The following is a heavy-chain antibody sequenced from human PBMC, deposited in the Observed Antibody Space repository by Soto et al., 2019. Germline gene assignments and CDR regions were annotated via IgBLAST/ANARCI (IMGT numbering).Heavy chain of an antibody. CDR1: GDTFTFYS. Sequence: QVQLVQSGAEVKKPGSSVRVSCKASGDTFTFYSINWVRQAPGLGLEWMGRINPILSMSNYAQRFQGRVTMNADKSTSTAYMELSSLRSEDTAMYYCARSYGSGYRAFDYWGQGALVTVSS. D-gene: IGHD3-10*01. CDR2: INPILSMS. CDR3: ARSYGSGYRAFDY. J-gene: IGHJ4*02. V-gene: IGHV1-69*02.